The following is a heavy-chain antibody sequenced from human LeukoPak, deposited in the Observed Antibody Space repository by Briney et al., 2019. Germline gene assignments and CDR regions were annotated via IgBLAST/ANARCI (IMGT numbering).Heavy chain of an antibody. J-gene: IGHJ4*02. CDR2: FRYTGTYI. Sequence: GGSLRLSCAASAFSLNAYNINWVRQAPGEGLEWVSSFRYTGTYIYYADSVKGRFTISRDNAQNSLYLQMNSLRAEDTAIYYCVRDRGTYRPIDYWGQGTLVTVSS. CDR3: VRDRGTYRPIDY. V-gene: IGHV3-21*04. CDR1: AFSLNAYN. D-gene: IGHD1-26*01.